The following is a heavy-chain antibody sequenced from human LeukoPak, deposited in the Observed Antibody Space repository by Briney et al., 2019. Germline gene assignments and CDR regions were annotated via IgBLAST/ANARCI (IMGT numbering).Heavy chain of an antibody. CDR1: GFTFSLNN. J-gene: IGHJ4*02. V-gene: IGHV3-48*01. CDR2: INSGSSTI. Sequence: PGGSLRLSCAASGFTFSLNNMNWVRQAPGKGLEWLSYINSGSSTICYADSVKGRFTISRDNSKNTLYLQMNSLRAEDTAVYYCARGDELAGTDYWGQGTLVTVSS. CDR3: ARGDELAGTDY. D-gene: IGHD6-19*01.